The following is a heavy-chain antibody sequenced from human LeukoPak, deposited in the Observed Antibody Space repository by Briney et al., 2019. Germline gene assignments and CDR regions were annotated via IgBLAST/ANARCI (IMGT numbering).Heavy chain of an antibody. D-gene: IGHD3-9*01. Sequence: PGGSLRLSCAASGFTFSSYAMNWFRQAPGKGLEWVSSINSGGDYKYYADSVKGRFTTSRDNAKNSLSLQLNTLRVEDTAIYYCARGHYDVLASSYKWTPDYWGQGTLVTVSS. CDR2: INSGGDYK. CDR3: ARGHYDVLASSYKWTPDY. V-gene: IGHV3-21*01. CDR1: GFTFSSYA. J-gene: IGHJ4*02.